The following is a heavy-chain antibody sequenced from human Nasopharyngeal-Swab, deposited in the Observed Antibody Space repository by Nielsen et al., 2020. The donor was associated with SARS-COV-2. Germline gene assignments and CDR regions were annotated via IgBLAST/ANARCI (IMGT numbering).Heavy chain of an antibody. D-gene: IGHD3-10*01. V-gene: IGHV3-13*01. Sequence: GESLKISCAASGFTFSSYDMHWVRPATGKGLEWVSAIGTAGDTYYPGSVKVRFTISRENAKNSLYLQMNSLRAEDTAVYYCARGTKYYYGSGSYKVYFDYWGQGTLVTVSS. CDR2: IGTAGDT. J-gene: IGHJ4*02. CDR3: ARGTKYYYGSGSYKVYFDY. CDR1: GFTFSSYD.